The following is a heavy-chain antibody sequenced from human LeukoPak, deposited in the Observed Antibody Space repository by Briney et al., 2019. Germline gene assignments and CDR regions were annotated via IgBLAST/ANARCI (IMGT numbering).Heavy chain of an antibody. CDR1: GFTFSSDE. J-gene: IGHJ6*03. V-gene: IGHV3-48*03. Sequence: GGSLRLSCAASGFTFSSDEMNWVRQAPGKGLEWVSYISSSGSTIYYADSVKGRFTISRDNAKNSLYLQMNSLRAEDTAVYYCAKDSRAELVGLYYMDVWGKGTTVTISS. CDR2: ISSSGSTI. D-gene: IGHD1-14*01. CDR3: AKDSRAELVGLYYMDV.